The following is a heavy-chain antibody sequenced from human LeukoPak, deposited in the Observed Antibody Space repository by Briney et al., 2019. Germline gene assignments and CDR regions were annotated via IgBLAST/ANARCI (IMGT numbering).Heavy chain of an antibody. J-gene: IGHJ3*02. CDR3: ATAYSSSWYSSDAFDI. CDR1: GYTLTELS. Sequence: ASVKVSCKVSGYTLTELSMHWVRQAPGKGLEWMGGFDPEDGETIYARKFQGRVTMTEDTSTDTAYMELSSLRSEDTAVYYCATAYSSSWYSSDAFDIWGQGTMVTVSS. V-gene: IGHV1-24*01. CDR2: FDPEDGET. D-gene: IGHD6-13*01.